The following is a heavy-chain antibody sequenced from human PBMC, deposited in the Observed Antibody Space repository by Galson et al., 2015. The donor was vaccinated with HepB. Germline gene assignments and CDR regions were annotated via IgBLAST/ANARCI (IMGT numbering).Heavy chain of an antibody. V-gene: IGHV3-48*02. CDR2: ISSSSSTI. D-gene: IGHD3-10*01. Sequence: SLRLSCAASGFTFSRYSMNWVRQAPGKGLEWVSYISSSSSTIYYADSVKGRFTISRDNAKNSLYLQMNSLRDEDTAVYYCAREGRFGIFRGGFDPWGQGTLVTVSS. J-gene: IGHJ5*02. CDR1: GFTFSRYS. CDR3: AREGRFGIFRGGFDP.